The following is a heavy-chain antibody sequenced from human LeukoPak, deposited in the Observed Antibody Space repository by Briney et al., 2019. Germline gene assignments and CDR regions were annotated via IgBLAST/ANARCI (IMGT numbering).Heavy chain of an antibody. D-gene: IGHD6-6*01. CDR1: GGSISSSSYY. Sequence: SETLSLTCTVSGGSISSSSYYWGWIRQPPGEGLEWIGSIYYTGSTYYSPSLKSRVTISADMSKNEFSLKLSSVTAADTAVYYCTSEISSASNYWGQGTLVTVSS. J-gene: IGHJ4*02. V-gene: IGHV4-39*01. CDR3: TSEISSASNY. CDR2: IYYTGST.